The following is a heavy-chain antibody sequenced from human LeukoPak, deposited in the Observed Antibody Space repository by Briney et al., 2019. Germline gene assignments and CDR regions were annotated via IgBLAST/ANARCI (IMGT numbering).Heavy chain of an antibody. V-gene: IGHV4-59*01. J-gene: IGHJ4*02. CDR1: GGSISSYY. CDR3: ARAPGSAYSSYYLDF. D-gene: IGHD3-22*01. Sequence: SETLSLTCTVSGGSISSYYWSWIRQPPGKGLEWIGYIYYSGGTNSNPSLTSRVTISVDSSKNHSSLKMRSVTAADTAVYYCARAPGSAYSSYYLDFWGQGTLVTVSS. CDR2: IYYSGGT.